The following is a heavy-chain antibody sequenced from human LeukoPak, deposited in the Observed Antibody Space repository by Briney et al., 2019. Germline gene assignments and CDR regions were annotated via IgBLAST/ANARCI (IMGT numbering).Heavy chain of an antibody. V-gene: IGHV3-66*01. D-gene: IGHD3-10*01. CDR3: ARGLYGSGSYVYSY. J-gene: IGHJ4*02. CDR1: GFTVSSNY. CDR2: IYSGGST. Sequence: GGSLRLSCAASGFTVSSNYMSWVRQAPGKGLERVSVIYSGGSTYYADSVKGRFTISRDNSKNTLYLQMNSLRAEDTAVCYCARGLYGSGSYVYSYWGQGTLVTVSS.